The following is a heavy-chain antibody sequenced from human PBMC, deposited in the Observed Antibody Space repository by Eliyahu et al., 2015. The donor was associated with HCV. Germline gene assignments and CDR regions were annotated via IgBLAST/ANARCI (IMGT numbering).Heavy chain of an antibody. CDR3: ARDYIVVVPAAIRSGMDV. CDR1: GFTFXSXX. Sequence: EVQLVESGGGLVQPGGSLRXSCAAXGFTFXSXXXNWVXQAPGKGLGWVSYISSSGSTIYYADSVKGRFTISRDNAKNSLYLQMNSLRAEDTAVYYCARDYIVVVPAAIRSGMDVWGQGTTVTVSS. D-gene: IGHD2-2*01. V-gene: IGHV3-48*03. CDR2: ISSSGSTI. J-gene: IGHJ6*02.